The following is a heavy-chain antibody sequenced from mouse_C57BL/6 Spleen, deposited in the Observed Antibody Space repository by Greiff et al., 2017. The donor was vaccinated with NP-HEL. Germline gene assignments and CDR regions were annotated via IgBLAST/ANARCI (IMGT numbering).Heavy chain of an antibody. CDR1: GYAFSSYW. D-gene: IGHD3-1*01. Sequence: VQLQQSGAELVKPGASVKISCKASGYAFSSYWMNWVKQRPGKGLEWIGQIYPGDGDTNYNGKFKGKATLTADKSSSTAYMQLSSLTSEDSAVYFCARGGDSGYYYAMDYWGQGTSVTVSS. V-gene: IGHV1-80*01. CDR3: ARGGDSGYYYAMDY. J-gene: IGHJ4*01. CDR2: IYPGDGDT.